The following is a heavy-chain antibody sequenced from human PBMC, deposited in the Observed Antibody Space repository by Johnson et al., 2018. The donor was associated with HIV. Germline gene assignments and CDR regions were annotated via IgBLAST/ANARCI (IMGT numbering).Heavy chain of an antibody. D-gene: IGHD3-10*01. J-gene: IGHJ3*02. Sequence: QVQLVESGGGVVLPGRSLRLSCAASGFTVSSYGTHWVRQAPGKGLEWVAGIWYDGSNKYYADSVKGRFSISRDNSKNTLYLQMNSLRVEDTAVYYCVKQYFGSGGSVHAFDIWGQGTLVTVSS. CDR3: VKQYFGSGGSVHAFDI. CDR1: GFTVSSYG. CDR2: IWYDGSNK. V-gene: IGHV3-33*06.